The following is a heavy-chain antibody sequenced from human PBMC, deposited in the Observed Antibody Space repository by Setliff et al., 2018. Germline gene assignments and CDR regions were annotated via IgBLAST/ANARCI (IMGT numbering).Heavy chain of an antibody. CDR1: TFTLGTYS. Sequence: PGGSLRLSCAASTFTLGTYSMHWVRQAPGKGLAWVSSISPYSDYIYYADSVKGRFTISRDNAKNSLYLQMNSLGAEDTAVYFCARGSLSGTTHPSDYWGQGTLVTVSS. CDR2: ISPYSDYI. D-gene: IGHD1-7*01. CDR3: ARGSLSGTTHPSDY. V-gene: IGHV3-21*06. J-gene: IGHJ4*02.